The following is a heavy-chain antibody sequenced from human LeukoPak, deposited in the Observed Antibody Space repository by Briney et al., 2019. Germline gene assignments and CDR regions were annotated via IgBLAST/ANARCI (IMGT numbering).Heavy chain of an antibody. J-gene: IGHJ4*02. D-gene: IGHD6-13*01. V-gene: IGHV3-74*01. Sequence: GGSLRLSCAASGFTFSSYWMHWVRQAPGKGLVWVSRVKSDGSSTIYADSVKGRFTISRDNAKNTLYLQMNSLRAEDTAVYYCARKIAAAVSSGDYWGQGTLVTVSS. CDR2: VKSDGSST. CDR1: GFTFSSYW. CDR3: ARKIAAAVSSGDY.